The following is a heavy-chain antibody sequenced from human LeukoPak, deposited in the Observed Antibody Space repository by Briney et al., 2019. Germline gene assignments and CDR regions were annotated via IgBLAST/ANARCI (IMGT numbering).Heavy chain of an antibody. CDR2: ISACNGNT. V-gene: IGHV1-18*01. J-gene: IGHJ4*02. CDR3: ARSALLITPEYYFDY. D-gene: IGHD3-22*01. CDR1: GYTFTSYG. Sequence: ASVKVSCKASGYTFTSYGISWVRQAPGQGLEWMGWISACNGNTNYAQKLQGRVTMTTDTSTSTAYMELRSLRSDDTAVYYCARSALLITPEYYFDYWGQGTLVTVSS.